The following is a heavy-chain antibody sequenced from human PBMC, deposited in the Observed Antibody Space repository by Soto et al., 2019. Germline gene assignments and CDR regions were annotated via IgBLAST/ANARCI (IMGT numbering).Heavy chain of an antibody. D-gene: IGHD2-2*02. Sequence: HPGGSLRLSCAASGFTVSSNYMSWVRQAPGKGLEWVSVIYSGGSTYYADSVKGRFTIFRDNSKNTLYLQMNSVRAEDTAVYYCARDPRTAIIAGYYYYGMDVWGQGTTVTVSS. CDR2: IYSGGST. CDR1: GFTVSSNY. J-gene: IGHJ6*02. CDR3: ARDPRTAIIAGYYYYGMDV. V-gene: IGHV3-53*01.